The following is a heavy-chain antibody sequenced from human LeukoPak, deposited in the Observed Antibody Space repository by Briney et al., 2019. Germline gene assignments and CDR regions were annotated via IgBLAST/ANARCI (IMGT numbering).Heavy chain of an antibody. V-gene: IGHV1-8*01. CDR3: ARGNPSYYYYYYMDV. J-gene: IGHJ6*03. Sequence: GASVKVPCKASGYTFTSYDINWVRQATGQGLEWMGWMNPNSGNTGYAQKFQGRVTMTRNTSISTAYMELSSLRSEDTAVYYCARGNPSYYYYYYMDVWGKGTTVTVSS. CDR2: MNPNSGNT. CDR1: GYTFTSYD.